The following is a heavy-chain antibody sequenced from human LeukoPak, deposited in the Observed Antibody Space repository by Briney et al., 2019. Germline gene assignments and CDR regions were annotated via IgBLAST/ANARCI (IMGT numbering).Heavy chain of an antibody. J-gene: IGHJ4*02. CDR2: IYHSGST. CDR3: ARITMVRGVIINDYYFDY. CDR1: GGSISSSNW. Sequence: SETLSLTCAVSGGSISSSNWWSWVRQPPGKGLEWIGEIYHSGSTNYNPSLKSRVTISVDKSKYQFSLKLSSVTAADTAVYYCARITMVRGVIINDYYFDYWGQGTLVTVSS. V-gene: IGHV4-4*02. D-gene: IGHD3-10*01.